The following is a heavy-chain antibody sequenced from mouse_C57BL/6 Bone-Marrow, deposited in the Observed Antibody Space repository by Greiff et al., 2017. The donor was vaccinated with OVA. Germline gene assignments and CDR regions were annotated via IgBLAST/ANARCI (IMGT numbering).Heavy chain of an antibody. CDR1: GYTFTDYE. D-gene: IGHD2-2*01. V-gene: IGHV1-15*01. J-gene: IGHJ2*01. Sequence: VQLQESGAELVRPGASVTLSCKASGYTFTDYEMHWVKQTPVHGLEWIGAIDPETGGTAYNQKFKGKAILTADKSSSTAYMELRSLTSEDSAVYYCTGTGSFDYWGQGTTRTVSS. CDR2: IDPETGGT. CDR3: TGTGSFDY.